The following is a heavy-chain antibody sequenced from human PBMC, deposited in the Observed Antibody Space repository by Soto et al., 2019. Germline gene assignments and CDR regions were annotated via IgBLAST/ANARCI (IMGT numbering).Heavy chain of an antibody. CDR3: AKDPGYSSGWYIGFDY. CDR1: GFTFSSYA. Sequence: GGSLRLSCAASGFTFSSYAMSWVRQAPGKGLEWVSAISGSGSSTYYADSVKGRFTISRDNSKNTLYLQMNSLRAEDTAVYYCAKDPGYSSGWYIGFDYWGQGTLVTVSS. D-gene: IGHD6-19*01. CDR2: ISGSGSST. J-gene: IGHJ4*02. V-gene: IGHV3-23*01.